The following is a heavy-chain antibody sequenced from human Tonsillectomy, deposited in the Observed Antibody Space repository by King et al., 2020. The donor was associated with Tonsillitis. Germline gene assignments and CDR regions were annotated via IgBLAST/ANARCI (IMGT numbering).Heavy chain of an antibody. D-gene: IGHD6-13*01. Sequence: VQLVESGGGLVQPGGSLILSGEASGLILSNYPMTVVRQSPGRGLECVSTLVYGGVNTYYSDSVKGRFTTSRDNSKKTLYLQMNSLRAEDTAVYYCAKDPLYGGSWFYYFDYWGQGTLVTVSS. CDR2: LVYGGVNT. CDR3: AKDPLYGGSWFYYFDY. CDR1: GLILSNYP. J-gene: IGHJ4*02. V-gene: IGHV3-23*04.